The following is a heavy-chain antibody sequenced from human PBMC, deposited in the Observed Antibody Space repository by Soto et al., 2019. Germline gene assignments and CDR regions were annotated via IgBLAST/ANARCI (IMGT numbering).Heavy chain of an antibody. J-gene: IGHJ4*02. CDR3: AKDQSAYSYGSADY. Sequence: GGSLRLSCAASGFTFSSYAMSWVRQAPGKGLEWVSAISGSGGSTYYADSVKGRFTISRDNSKNTLYLQMNSLRAEDTAVYYCAKDQSAYSYGSADYWGQGTLVTVSS. CDR1: GFTFSSYA. CDR2: ISGSGGST. V-gene: IGHV3-23*01. D-gene: IGHD5-18*01.